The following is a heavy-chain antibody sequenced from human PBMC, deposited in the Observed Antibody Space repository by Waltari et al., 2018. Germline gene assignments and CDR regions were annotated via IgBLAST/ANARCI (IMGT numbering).Heavy chain of an antibody. D-gene: IGHD2-15*01. CDR2: IYHSGST. CDR1: GYSISSGYY. CDR3: ARDGSVGY. Sequence: QVQLQESGPGLVKPSETLSLTCTVSGYSISSGYYWGWIRQPPGKGLEWIGSIYHSGSTYYNPALKSRVTISVDTSKNQFSLKLSSVTAADTAVYYCARDGSVGYWGQGTLVTVSS. V-gene: IGHV4-38-2*02. J-gene: IGHJ4*02.